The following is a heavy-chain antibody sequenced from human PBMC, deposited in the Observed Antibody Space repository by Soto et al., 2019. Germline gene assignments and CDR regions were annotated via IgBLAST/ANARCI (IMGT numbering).Heavy chain of an antibody. CDR3: ARDHYGYGYYYYGMDV. V-gene: IGHV3-7*01. CDR1: GFTFSSYW. D-gene: IGHD5-18*01. J-gene: IGHJ6*02. CDR2: IKQDGSEK. Sequence: EVQLVESGGGLVQPGGSLRLSCAASGFTFSSYWMSWVRQAPGKGLEWVANIKQDGSEKYYVDSVKGRFTISRDNAKNSLYLQMNSLRAEDTAVYYCARDHYGYGYYYYGMDVWGQGTTVTVSS.